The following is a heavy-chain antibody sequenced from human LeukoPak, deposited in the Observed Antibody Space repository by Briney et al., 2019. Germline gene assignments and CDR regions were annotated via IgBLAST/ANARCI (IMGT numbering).Heavy chain of an antibody. CDR2: IYYSGSA. V-gene: IGHV4-59*01. CDR3: ARARGSWYYFHY. CDR1: GGSISRYY. D-gene: IGHD6-13*01. J-gene: IGHJ4*02. Sequence: PSETLSLTCTVSGGSISRYYWSWVRQPPAKGLEWSGYIYYSGSANYNPSLKSRVTISVDTSKSQFYLQLMSGHAADTAIYYCARARGSWYYFHYGGQGTLVTVP.